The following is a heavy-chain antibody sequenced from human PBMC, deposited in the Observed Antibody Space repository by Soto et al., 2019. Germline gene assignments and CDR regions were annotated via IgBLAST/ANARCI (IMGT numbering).Heavy chain of an antibody. V-gene: IGHV3-30-3*01. CDR2: ISYDGSNK. CDR3: ARGGSALRYFDWLRAYYYGMDV. J-gene: IGHJ6*02. D-gene: IGHD3-9*01. Sequence: PGGSLRLSCAASGFTFSSYAMHWVRQAPGKGLEWVAVISYDGSNKYYAVSVKGRFTISRDNSKNTLYLQMNSLRAEDTAVYYCARGGSALRYFDWLRAYYYGMDVWGQGTTVTVSS. CDR1: GFTFSSYA.